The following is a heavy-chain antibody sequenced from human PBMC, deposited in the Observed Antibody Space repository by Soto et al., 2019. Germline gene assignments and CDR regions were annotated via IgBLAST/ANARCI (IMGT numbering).Heavy chain of an antibody. V-gene: IGHV1-46*01. J-gene: IGHJ6*02. D-gene: IGHD6-6*01. CDR2: INPSGGST. CDR3: ARGAGYSSSSGYYGMDV. CDR1: GYTFTSYY. Sequence: GASVKVAFKASGYTFTSYYMHWVRQAPGQGLEWMGIINPSGGSTSYAQKFQGRVTMTRDTSTSTVYMELSSLRSEDTAVYYCARGAGYSSSSGYYGMDVWGQGTTVTVS.